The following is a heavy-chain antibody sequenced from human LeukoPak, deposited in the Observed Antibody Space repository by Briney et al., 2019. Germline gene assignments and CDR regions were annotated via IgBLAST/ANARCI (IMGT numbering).Heavy chain of an antibody. CDR1: GFTFSDYY. J-gene: IGHJ4*02. D-gene: IGHD3-22*01. V-gene: IGHV3-11*04. Sequence: GGSLRLSCAASGFTFSDYYMSWIRQAPGKGLEWVSYISSSGSTMYYADSVKGRFTISRDNAKKSLYLHMNSLRAEDTAVYYCARRLYSSGCLDYWGQGTLVTVSS. CDR2: ISSSGSTM. CDR3: ARRLYSSGCLDY.